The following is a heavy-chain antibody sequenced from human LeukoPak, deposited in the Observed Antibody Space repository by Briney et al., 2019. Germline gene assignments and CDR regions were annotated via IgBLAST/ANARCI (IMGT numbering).Heavy chain of an antibody. CDR3: GRGVGIAAAAYFYYYMDV. Sequence: ASVKVSCKASGYSFNSYGISWVRQAPGQGLEWMGWINTHSGYTNFAQKFQGRVTMSTDTSTSTAYMELRGLRSDDTAVYYCGRGVGIAAAAYFYYYMDVWGKGTTVTVSS. V-gene: IGHV1-18*01. J-gene: IGHJ6*03. CDR2: INTHSGYT. CDR1: GYSFNSYG. D-gene: IGHD6-13*01.